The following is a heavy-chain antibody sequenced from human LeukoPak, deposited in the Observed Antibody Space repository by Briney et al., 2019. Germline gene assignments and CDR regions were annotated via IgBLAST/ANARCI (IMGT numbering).Heavy chain of an antibody. V-gene: IGHV3-21*01. CDR3: ARARRYFDY. Sequence: GRPLRLSCTASGFSFSDYAMHWVRQAPGKGLEWVSSISSSSSYIYYADSVKGRFTISRDNAKNSLYLQMNSLRAEDTAVYYCARARRYFDYWGQGTLVTVSS. D-gene: IGHD1-14*01. CDR2: ISSSSSYI. J-gene: IGHJ4*02. CDR1: GFSFSDYA.